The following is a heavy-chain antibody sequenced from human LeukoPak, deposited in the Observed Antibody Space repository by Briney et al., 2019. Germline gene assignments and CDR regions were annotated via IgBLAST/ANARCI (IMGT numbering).Heavy chain of an antibody. CDR3: ARGGGIAAAGRKYYYYYMDV. CDR2: INHSGST. D-gene: IGHD6-13*01. CDR1: GGSFSGYY. J-gene: IGHJ6*03. Sequence: SETLSLTCAVYGGSFSGYYWSWIRQPPGKGLEWIGEINHSGSTNYNPSLKSRVTISVDTSKNQFSLKLSSVTAADTAVYYCARGGGIAAAGRKYYYYYMDVWGKGATVTVSS. V-gene: IGHV4-34*01.